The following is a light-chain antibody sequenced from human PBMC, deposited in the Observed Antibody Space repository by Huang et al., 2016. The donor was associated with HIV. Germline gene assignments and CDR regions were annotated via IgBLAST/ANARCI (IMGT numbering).Light chain of an antibody. J-gene: IGKJ2*01. CDR1: WSVGSK. Sequence: DTVLTQNSATLSVSPGARATLSCRASWSVGSKLAWVQQKPGQAPGLLIHGASTRATGIPARFSGSWSGTDFTLTISSLQSEDFAVYYCQQYNNWPYTFGQGTKLEIK. CDR2: GAS. V-gene: IGKV3-15*01. CDR3: QQYNNWPYT.